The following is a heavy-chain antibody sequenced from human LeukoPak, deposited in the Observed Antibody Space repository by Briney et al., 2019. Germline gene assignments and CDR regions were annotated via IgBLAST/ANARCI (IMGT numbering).Heavy chain of an antibody. CDR2: IFYSGST. CDR3: ARDGDSSGWTRSDY. Sequence: SETLSLTCTVSGGSFSTYYWSWIRQPPGKGLEWIGYIFYSGSTNYNPSLKSRVTISADRSKNQFSLKLNSVTAADTAVYYCARDGDSSGWTRSDYWGQGTLVIVSS. J-gene: IGHJ4*02. V-gene: IGHV4-59*12. D-gene: IGHD6-19*01. CDR1: GGSFSTYY.